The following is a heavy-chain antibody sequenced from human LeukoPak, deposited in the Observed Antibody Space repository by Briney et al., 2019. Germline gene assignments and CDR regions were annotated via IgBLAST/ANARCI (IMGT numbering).Heavy chain of an antibody. D-gene: IGHD3-16*02. CDR2: IWYDGSNK. CDR3: ARDPGYSSPIDY. CDR1: GSTFSSYG. Sequence: GGSLRLSCAASGSTFSSYGMHWVRQAPGKGLEWVAVIWYDGSNKYYADSVKGRFTISRDNSKNTLYLQMNSLRAEDTAVYYCARDPGYSSPIDYWGQGTLVTVSS. J-gene: IGHJ4*02. V-gene: IGHV3-33*01.